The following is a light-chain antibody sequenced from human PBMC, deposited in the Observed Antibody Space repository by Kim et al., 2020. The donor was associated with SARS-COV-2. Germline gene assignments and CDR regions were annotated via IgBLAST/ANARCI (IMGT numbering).Light chain of an antibody. Sequence: EIVMTQSAATLSVSPGERATLSCRASQSITSDLAWYQHKPGQAPRLLMYDTSTRPTGIPARFSGSGSGTEFTLTISSLQSEDFAVYYCQQYNRWPLTFGGGTKVDIK. J-gene: IGKJ4*01. CDR1: QSITSD. CDR2: DTS. V-gene: IGKV3-15*01. CDR3: QQYNRWPLT.